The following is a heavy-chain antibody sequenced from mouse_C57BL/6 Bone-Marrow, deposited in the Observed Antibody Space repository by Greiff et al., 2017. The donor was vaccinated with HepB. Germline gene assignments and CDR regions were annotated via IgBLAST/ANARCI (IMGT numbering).Heavy chain of an antibody. CDR1: GFNIKDYY. CDR2: IDPEDGET. J-gene: IGHJ4*01. D-gene: IGHD1-1*01. CDR3: ARTSPYGSSFHYYAMDY. Sequence: EVQLQQSGAELVKPGASVKLSCTASGFNIKDYYMHWVKQRTEQGLEWIGRIDPEDGETKYAPKFQGQATITAETSSNTAYLQLSSLTSEDTAVYYCARTSPYGSSFHYYAMDYWGQGTSVTVSS. V-gene: IGHV14-2*01.